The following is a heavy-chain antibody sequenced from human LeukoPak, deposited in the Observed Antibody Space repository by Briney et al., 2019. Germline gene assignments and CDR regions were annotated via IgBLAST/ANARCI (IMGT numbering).Heavy chain of an antibody. CDR3: TRVIMATKDY. D-gene: IGHD5-12*01. Sequence: GGSLRLSCAGWGFTFGEYAMHWVSQAPGKGLEWVGFVRSKAYGGTPEYGASVKGRFTISRDDSKSIAYLQMNSLKTEDTAVYYRTRVIMATKDYWGQGTLVTVSS. J-gene: IGHJ4*02. CDR1: GFTFGEYA. CDR2: VRSKAYGGTP. V-gene: IGHV3-49*04.